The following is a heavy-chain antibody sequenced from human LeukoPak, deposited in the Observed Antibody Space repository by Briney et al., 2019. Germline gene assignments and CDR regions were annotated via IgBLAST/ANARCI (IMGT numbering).Heavy chain of an antibody. D-gene: IGHD6-6*01. CDR3: ARVRPHPIIDV. J-gene: IGHJ6*03. CDR1: GFTVSSNY. CDR2: IYTGVST. V-gene: IGHV3-53*01. Sequence: PGGSLRLSCAASGFTVSSNYMSWVRQAPGKGMEWVSVIYTGVSTYYADSVKGRFAISRDNSKNTLHLQMNSLRAEDTAVYYCARVRPHPIIDVWGKGTTVTVSS.